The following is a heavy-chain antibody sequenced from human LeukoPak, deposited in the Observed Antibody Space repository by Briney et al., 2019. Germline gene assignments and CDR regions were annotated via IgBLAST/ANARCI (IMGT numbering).Heavy chain of an antibody. CDR1: GYTFSSYG. V-gene: IGHV1-18*01. J-gene: IGHJ4*02. D-gene: IGHD6-19*01. CDR3: AREDNTVAGPRGSFDY. Sequence: ASVKVSCKASGYTFSSYGISWVRQAPGQGLEWMGWISAYNGNTNYAQKLQGRVTMTTDTSASTAYMELRSLRSDDTAVYYCAREDNTVAGPRGSFDYWGQGTLVTVSS. CDR2: ISAYNGNT.